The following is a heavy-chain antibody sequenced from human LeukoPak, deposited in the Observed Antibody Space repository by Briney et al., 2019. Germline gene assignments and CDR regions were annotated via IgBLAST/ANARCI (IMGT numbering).Heavy chain of an antibody. CDR2: IYYSGST. J-gene: IGHJ4*02. Sequence: SETLSLTCTVSGYSISSGYYWGWIRQPPGEGLEWTGSIYYSGSTYYNPSLKSRVTISVDTSKNQFSLKLSSVTATDTAVYYCARGPTGYEGYWGQGTLVTVSS. CDR3: ARGPTGYEGY. CDR1: GYSISSGYY. V-gene: IGHV4-38-2*02. D-gene: IGHD3-9*01.